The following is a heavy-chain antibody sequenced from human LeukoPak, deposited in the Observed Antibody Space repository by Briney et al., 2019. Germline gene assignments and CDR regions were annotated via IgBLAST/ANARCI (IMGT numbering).Heavy chain of an antibody. J-gene: IGHJ5*02. CDR1: GFTFSSYG. Sequence: GGSLRLSCAASGFTFSSYGMSWVRQAPGKGLEWVSAISGSGGSTYYADSVKGRFTISRDNSKNTLYLQMNSLRAEDTAVYYCARDSAGSYYISWFDPWGQGTLVTVSS. D-gene: IGHD3-10*01. V-gene: IGHV3-23*01. CDR2: ISGSGGST. CDR3: ARDSAGSYYISWFDP.